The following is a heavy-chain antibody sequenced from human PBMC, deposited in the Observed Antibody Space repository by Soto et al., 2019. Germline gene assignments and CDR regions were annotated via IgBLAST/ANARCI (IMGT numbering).Heavy chain of an antibody. Sequence: GGSLRLSCAASGFTFSSYAMHWVRQAPGKGLEWVAVISYDGSNKYYADSVKGRFTISRDNSKNTLYLQMNSLRAEDTAVYYCARRDQTRVYDSSGYGAFDIWGQGTMVTVSS. CDR2: ISYDGSNK. CDR1: GFTFSSYA. V-gene: IGHV3-30-3*01. CDR3: ARRDQTRVYDSSGYGAFDI. D-gene: IGHD3-22*01. J-gene: IGHJ3*02.